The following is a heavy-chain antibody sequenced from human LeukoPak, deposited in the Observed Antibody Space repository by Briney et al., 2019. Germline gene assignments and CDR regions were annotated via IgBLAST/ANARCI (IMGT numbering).Heavy chain of an antibody. J-gene: IGHJ6*02. CDR3: ARDKSREYFDLLPCMDV. Sequence: GASVKVSCKASGGTFSRYAISWVRQAPGQGLECVGGLLPLFDTANYAQKFQGSVTITAHESTSTAYMELSSLRREDTAVYYCARDKSREYFDLLPCMDVWGQGTTVTVSS. V-gene: IGHV1-69*13. CDR2: LLPLFDTA. CDR1: GGTFSRYA. D-gene: IGHD3-9*01.